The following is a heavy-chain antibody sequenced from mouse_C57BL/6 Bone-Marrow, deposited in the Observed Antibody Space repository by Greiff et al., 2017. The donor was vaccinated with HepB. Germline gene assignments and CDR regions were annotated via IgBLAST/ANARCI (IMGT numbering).Heavy chain of an antibody. Sequence: VKLVESGPGLVAPSQSLSITCTVSGFSLTSYAISWVRQPPGKGLEWLGVIWTGGGTNYNSALKSRLSISKDNSKSQVFLKMNSLQTDDTARYYCARNWASGYYAMDYWGQGTSVTVSS. D-gene: IGHD3-2*02. V-gene: IGHV2-9-1*01. CDR1: GFSLTSYA. J-gene: IGHJ4*01. CDR3: ARNWASGYYAMDY. CDR2: IWTGGGT.